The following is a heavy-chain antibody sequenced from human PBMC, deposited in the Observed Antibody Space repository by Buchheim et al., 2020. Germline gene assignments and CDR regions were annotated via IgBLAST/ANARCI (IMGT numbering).Heavy chain of an antibody. CDR3: ARRDTMMRITMVRGIWYWFDP. V-gene: IGHV4-30-4*01. CDR2: IYYGVST. Sequence: QVQLQESGPGLVKPSQTLSLTCTVSGGSISSGDYYWSWIRQPPGKGLEWIGYIYYGVSTYYNPSLKSRVTISVDPSKNPFSLKLSSVTAADTAVYYCARRDTMMRITMVRGIWYWFDPWGQGTL. J-gene: IGHJ5*02. D-gene: IGHD3-10*01. CDR1: GGSISSGDYY.